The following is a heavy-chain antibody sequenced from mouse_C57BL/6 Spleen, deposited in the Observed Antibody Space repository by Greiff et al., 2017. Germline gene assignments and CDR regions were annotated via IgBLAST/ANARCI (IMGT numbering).Heavy chain of an antibody. J-gene: IGHJ2*01. CDR3: ARSYDYGGY. D-gene: IGHD2-4*01. CDR2: INPGSGGT. V-gene: IGHV1-54*01. Sequence: QVQLQQSGAELVRPGTSVKVSCKASGYAFTNYLIEWVKQRPGQGLEWIGVINPGSGGTNYNEKFKGKATLTADKSSSTAYMQLSSLTSEDSAVYFCARSYDYGGYWGQGTTLTVSS. CDR1: GYAFTNYL.